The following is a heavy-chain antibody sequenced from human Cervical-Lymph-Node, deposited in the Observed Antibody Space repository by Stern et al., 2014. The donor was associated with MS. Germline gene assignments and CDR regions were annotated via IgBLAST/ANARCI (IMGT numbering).Heavy chain of an antibody. Sequence: QVTLRESGPTLVKPTQTVTLTCTLSGFSVATAGVGVGWIRQPPGKALEWLALIFWDADKLYRPSLKNRLTIIKDTSKNQVVLTMTNVDPVDTATYYCAHSRVKYCRGGTCYSSLFDYWGQGTLVTVSS. CDR3: AHSRVKYCRGGTCYSSLFDY. D-gene: IGHD2-15*01. CDR2: IFWDADK. J-gene: IGHJ4*02. V-gene: IGHV2-5*09. CDR1: GFSVATAGVG.